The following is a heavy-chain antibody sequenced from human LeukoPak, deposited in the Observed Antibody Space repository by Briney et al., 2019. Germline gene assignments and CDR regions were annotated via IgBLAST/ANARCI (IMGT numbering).Heavy chain of an antibody. CDR1: GFTFSSYA. CDR3: ARETENSGYPN. J-gene: IGHJ4*02. V-gene: IGHV3-30*04. D-gene: IGHD5-12*01. CDR2: ISYDGSNK. Sequence: GGSLRLSCAASGFTFSSYAMHWVRQAPGKGLEWVAVISYDGSNKYYADSVKGRFTISRDNSKNTLYLQMNSLRAEDTAVYYCARETENSGYPNWGQGTLVTVSS.